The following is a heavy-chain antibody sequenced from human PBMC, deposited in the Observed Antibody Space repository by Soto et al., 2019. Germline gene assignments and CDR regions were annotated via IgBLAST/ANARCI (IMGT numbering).Heavy chain of an antibody. J-gene: IGHJ6*02. Sequence: SVKVSCKASGGTFSSYAISWVRQAPGQGLEWMGGIIPNFGTANYAQKFQGRVTITADESTSTAYMELSSLRSEDTAVYYCAMYNWNHPYYYYGMDVWGQGTTVTV. CDR2: IIPNFGTA. CDR3: AMYNWNHPYYYYGMDV. CDR1: GGTFSSYA. D-gene: IGHD1-20*01. V-gene: IGHV1-69*13.